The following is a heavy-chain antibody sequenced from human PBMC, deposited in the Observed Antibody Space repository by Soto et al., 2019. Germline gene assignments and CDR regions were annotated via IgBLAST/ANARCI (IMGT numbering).Heavy chain of an antibody. Sequence: QVQLQQSGPGLVKPSQTLSLTCAITVDSVSSNSAGWSWVRQSPSTGLEWLGRTYYRSKWYYEYAVYVRGRITINPDTSKNQSSLQLNSVTPEDTAVYFCARGEQYSGRIFDYWGQGTLVTVSS. CDR2: TYYRSKWYY. CDR1: VDSVSSNSAG. J-gene: IGHJ4*01. CDR3: ARGEQYSGRIFDY. D-gene: IGHD1-26*01. V-gene: IGHV6-1*01.